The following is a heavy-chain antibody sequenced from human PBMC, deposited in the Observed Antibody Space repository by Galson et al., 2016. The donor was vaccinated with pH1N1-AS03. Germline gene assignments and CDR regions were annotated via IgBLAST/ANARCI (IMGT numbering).Heavy chain of an antibody. D-gene: IGHD2-2*01. CDR1: GFTFNNYA. V-gene: IGHV3-23*01. Sequence: LRLSCAASGFTFNNYAMNWVRQAPGKGLEWVSSITGSGISTEYADSVEGRFTISRDNSKNTLYVEMSSLRAEDTAIYYCAKSSSSLTRDAFDMWGRGTLVTVSS. J-gene: IGHJ3*02. CDR2: ITGSGIST. CDR3: AKSSSSLTRDAFDM.